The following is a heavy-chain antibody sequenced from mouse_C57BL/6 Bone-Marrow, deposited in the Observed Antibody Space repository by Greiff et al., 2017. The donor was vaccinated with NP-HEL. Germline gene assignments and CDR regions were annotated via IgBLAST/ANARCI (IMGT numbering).Heavy chain of an antibody. Sequence: QVQLQQPGAELVKPGASVKMSCKASGYTFTSYWITWVKQRPGQGLEWIGDIYPGSGSTNYNEKFKSKATLTVDTSSSTAYMQLSSLTSEDSAVYYCARHIIYYYSSSSWYFDVWGTGTTGTASS. CDR3: ARHIIYYYSSSSWYFDV. J-gene: IGHJ1*03. D-gene: IGHD1-1*01. CDR1: GYTFTSYW. CDR2: IYPGSGST. V-gene: IGHV1-55*01.